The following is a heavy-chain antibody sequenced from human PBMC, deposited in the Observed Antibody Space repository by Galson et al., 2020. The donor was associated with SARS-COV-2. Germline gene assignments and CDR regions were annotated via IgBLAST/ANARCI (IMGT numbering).Heavy chain of an antibody. CDR1: GFTFSRYG. CDR3: AKDFVRGIGYMDV. V-gene: IGHV3-23*01. D-gene: IGHD3-10*02. CDR2: TSATT. J-gene: IGHJ6*03. Sequence: GESLKISCVASGFTFSRYGMRWVRQAPGQGLELVATTSATTYYADSVRRRFIISRDDSKNTLYLQMNGLRADDTAVYYCAKDFVRGIGYMDVWGPGTTVTVSS.